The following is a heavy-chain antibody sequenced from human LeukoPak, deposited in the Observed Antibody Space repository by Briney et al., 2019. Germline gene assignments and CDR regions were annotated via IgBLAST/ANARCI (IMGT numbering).Heavy chain of an antibody. Sequence: QTGGSLRLSCVVSGLIFGDCWMSWVRQAPGKGLEWVANIKQDGSEKYYVDSVKGRFTISRDNSKNTLYLQMNSLSTGDTALYYCAKDLWVGGNYHFDSWGQGTRVTVSS. CDR3: AKDLWVGGNYHFDS. CDR1: GLIFGDCW. J-gene: IGHJ4*02. CDR2: IKQDGSEK. D-gene: IGHD4-4*01. V-gene: IGHV3-7*03.